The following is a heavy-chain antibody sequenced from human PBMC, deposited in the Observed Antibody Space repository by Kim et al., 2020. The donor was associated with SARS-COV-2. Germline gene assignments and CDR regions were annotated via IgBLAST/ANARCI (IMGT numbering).Heavy chain of an antibody. D-gene: IGHD3-16*01. CDR3: VRDRMGGAFDI. Sequence: GGSLRLSCATSGFTFSAYDMNWVRRAPGKGLEWLSFITKSSTTIYYASSVKGRFTISRDNAKNSLYLQMNSLRDEDTALYYCVRDRMGGAFDIWGQGTMVPVSS. J-gene: IGHJ3*02. CDR2: ITKSSTTI. CDR1: GFTFSAYD. V-gene: IGHV3-48*02.